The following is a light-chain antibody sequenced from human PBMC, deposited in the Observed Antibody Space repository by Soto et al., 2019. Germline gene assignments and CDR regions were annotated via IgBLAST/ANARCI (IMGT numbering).Light chain of an antibody. V-gene: IGKV1-27*01. Sequence: DIQMTQSPPSLSASIGDRVTITCRASQGIRNCLAWYQQKPGKAPKFLIYDASTLRSGVPSRFSGSGSGTDFTLTISSLQPEDFATYYCQKYNSAPWTFGQGTKVEIK. CDR1: QGIRNC. CDR3: QKYNSAPWT. CDR2: DAS. J-gene: IGKJ1*01.